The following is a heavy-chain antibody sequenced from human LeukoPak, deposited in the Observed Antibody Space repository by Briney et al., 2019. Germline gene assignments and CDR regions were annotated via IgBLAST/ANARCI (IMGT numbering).Heavy chain of an antibody. CDR3: ASRKLDYYDSSGYSSAEYCPH. V-gene: IGHV4-4*07. D-gene: IGHD3-22*01. CDR1: GGSISADY. CDR2: IYTSGST. J-gene: IGHJ1*01. Sequence: SETLSLTCTVPGGSISADYWSWIRQPAGKGLEWIGRIYTSGSTNYNPSLKSRVTISVDKSKNQFSLKLSSVTAADTAVYYCASRKLDYYDSSGYSSAEYCPHGAQGTLVTVSS.